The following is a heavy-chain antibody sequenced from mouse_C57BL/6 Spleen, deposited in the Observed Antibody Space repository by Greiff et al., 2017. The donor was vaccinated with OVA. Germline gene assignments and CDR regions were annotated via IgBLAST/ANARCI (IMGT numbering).Heavy chain of an antibody. D-gene: IGHD1-1*01. Sequence: QVQLQQSGAELARPGASVKLSCKASGYTFTSYGISWVKQRTGQGLEWIGEIYPRSGNTYYNEKFKGKATLTADKSSSTAYMELRSLTSEDSAVYFCARDTTVVATDWYFDVWGTGTTVTVSS. CDR3: ARDTTVVATDWYFDV. V-gene: IGHV1-81*01. CDR2: IYPRSGNT. J-gene: IGHJ1*03. CDR1: GYTFTSYG.